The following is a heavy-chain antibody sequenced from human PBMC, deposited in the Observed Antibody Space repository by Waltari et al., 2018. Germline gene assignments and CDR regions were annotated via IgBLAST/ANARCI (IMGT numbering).Heavy chain of an antibody. CDR2: IYYSGST. V-gene: IGHV4-59*01. J-gene: IGHJ4*02. Sequence: QVQLQESGPGLVKPSETLSLTCTVSGGPISSYYWSWIRQPTGKGLEWIGYIYYSGSTNYNPSLKSRVTISVDTSKNQFSLKLSSVTAADTAVYYCAGMSYYDSSGYYRPFDYWGQGTLVTVSS. CDR1: GGPISSYY. CDR3: AGMSYYDSSGYYRPFDY. D-gene: IGHD3-22*01.